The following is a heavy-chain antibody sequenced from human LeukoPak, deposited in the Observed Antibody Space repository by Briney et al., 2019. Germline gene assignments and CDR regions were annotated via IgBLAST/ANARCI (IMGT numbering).Heavy chain of an antibody. V-gene: IGHV3-7*01. J-gene: IGHJ3*01. CDR2: IKQDGSEK. CDR3: VRDRIVVVTAIRNDAFDF. D-gene: IGHD2-21*02. CDR1: GFTFSSYW. Sequence: GGSLRLSCAASGFTFSSYWMSWVRQASGKGLEWVANIKQDGSEKYYVDSVKGRFTISRDNAKNSLYLQVNSLRAEDTAVYYCVRDRIVVVTAIRNDAFDFWGQGTRVTVSS.